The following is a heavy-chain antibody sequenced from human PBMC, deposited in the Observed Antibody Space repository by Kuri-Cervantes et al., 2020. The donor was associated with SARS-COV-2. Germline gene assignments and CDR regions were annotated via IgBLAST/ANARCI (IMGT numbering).Heavy chain of an antibody. CDR3: ARDKGSGSYRWFDP. CDR1: GYSISSDYY. Sequence: SQTLSLTCAVSGYSISSDYYWGWIRQPPGKGLEWIGSMHHSGRTYYNPSLKSRVTISVDTSKNQFSLKLSSVTAADTAVYYCARDKGSGSYRWFDPWGQGTLVTVSS. J-gene: IGHJ5*02. CDR2: MHHSGRT. D-gene: IGHD1-26*01. V-gene: IGHV4-38-2*02.